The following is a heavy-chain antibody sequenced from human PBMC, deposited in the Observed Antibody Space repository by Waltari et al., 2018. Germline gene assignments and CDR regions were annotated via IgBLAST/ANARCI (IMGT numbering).Heavy chain of an antibody. Sequence: QVQLVQSGAEVKKPGSSVKVSCKASGGIFSSHAISWVRQAPGQGLEWMGGSIPFLTMTNNAKNCQGRVTITADKSTSTAYMELSGRKYEDTAVYYCALEYYGGNPPLYFFDHWGQGTLVIVSS. CDR3: ALEYYGGNPPLYFFDH. D-gene: IGHD3-10*01. CDR2: SIPFLTMT. CDR1: GGIFSSHA. V-gene: IGHV1-69*10. J-gene: IGHJ4*02.